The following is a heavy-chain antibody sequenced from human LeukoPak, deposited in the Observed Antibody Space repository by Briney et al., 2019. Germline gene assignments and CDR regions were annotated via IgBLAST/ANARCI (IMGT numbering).Heavy chain of an antibody. CDR2: INSDGSST. CDR3: ARGGGYYDSSGYYDY. V-gene: IGHV3-74*01. CDR1: GFTFSSYW. Sequence: PGGTLRLSCAVSGFTFSSYWMHWVRQAPGKGLVWVSGINSDGSSTSYADSVKGRFTISRDNAKNTLYLQMNSLRAEDTAVYYCARGGGYYDSSGYYDYWGQGTLVTVSS. D-gene: IGHD3-22*01. J-gene: IGHJ4*02.